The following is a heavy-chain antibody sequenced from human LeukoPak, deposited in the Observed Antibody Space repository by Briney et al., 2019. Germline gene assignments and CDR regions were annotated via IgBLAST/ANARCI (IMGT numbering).Heavy chain of an antibody. CDR1: GYTFSDYY. Sequence: ASVKVSCKTSGYTFSDYYIHWIRQAPGQGLEWVGWINPNSGGTNYAQKFQGRVTMTRDTSISTAYMELSRLRSDDTAVYYCARDWITIFGVVPGAFDIWGQGTMVTVSS. D-gene: IGHD3-3*01. V-gene: IGHV1-2*02. CDR3: ARDWITIFGVVPGAFDI. J-gene: IGHJ3*02. CDR2: INPNSGGT.